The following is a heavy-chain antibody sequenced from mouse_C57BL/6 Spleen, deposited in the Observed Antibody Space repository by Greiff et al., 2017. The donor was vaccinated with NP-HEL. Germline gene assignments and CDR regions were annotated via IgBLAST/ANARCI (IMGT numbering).Heavy chain of an antibody. J-gene: IGHJ4*01. V-gene: IGHV1-53*01. CDR3: ARETGYYYAMDY. CDR1: GYTFTSYW. Sequence: QVQLQQPGAELVMPGASVKLSCKASGYTFTSYWMHWVKQRPGQGLEWIGNINPSNGGTNYNEKFKSKATLTVDKSSSTAYMQLSSLTSEDSAVYYCARETGYYYAMDYWGQGTSVTVSS. D-gene: IGHD4-1*01. CDR2: INPSNGGT.